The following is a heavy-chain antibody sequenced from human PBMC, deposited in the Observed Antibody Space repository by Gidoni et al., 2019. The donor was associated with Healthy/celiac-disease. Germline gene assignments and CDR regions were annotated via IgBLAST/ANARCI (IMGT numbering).Heavy chain of an antibody. CDR3: ARDGGGYGSGSFYGMDV. Sequence: EVQLVESGGGLVQPGGSLRLSCAASGFTFSSYDMHWVRQATGKGLEWVSAIGTAGDTYYPGSVKGRFTISRENAKNSLYLQMNSLRAGDTAVYYCARDGGGYGSGSFYGMDVWGQGTTVTVSS. D-gene: IGHD3-10*01. CDR1: GFTFSSYD. J-gene: IGHJ6*02. CDR2: IGTAGDT. V-gene: IGHV3-13*01.